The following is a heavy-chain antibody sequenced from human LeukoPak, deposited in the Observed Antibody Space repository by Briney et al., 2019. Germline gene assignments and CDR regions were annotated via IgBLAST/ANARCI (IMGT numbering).Heavy chain of an antibody. CDR1: GYTFTSYG. D-gene: IGHD3-22*01. J-gene: IGHJ3*02. CDR3: ARDDSSGCDAFDI. CDR2: ISAYNGNT. Sequence: GASVTVSCMASGYTFTSYGISWVRQAPGQGLEWMGWISAYNGNTNYAQTLQGRVTMTTDTSTSTAYMELRSLRSHDTAVYYCARDDSSGCDAFDIWGQGTMVTVSS. V-gene: IGHV1-18*01.